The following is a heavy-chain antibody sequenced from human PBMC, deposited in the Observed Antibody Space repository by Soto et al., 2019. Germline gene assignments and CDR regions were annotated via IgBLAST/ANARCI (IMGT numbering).Heavy chain of an antibody. V-gene: IGHV3-23*01. CDR3: ASAYCIGVNCYYYYFMDV. Sequence: GGSLRLSCGATGLTFSNHAMSWVRQAPGKGLEWVSGITGGGGSTFYADSVKGRFVISRDNSKDTLYLQMNSLRAEDTALYYCASAYCIGVNCYYYYFMDVWGKGTTVTVSS. CDR2: ITGGGGST. J-gene: IGHJ6*03. D-gene: IGHD2-15*01. CDR1: GLTFSNHA.